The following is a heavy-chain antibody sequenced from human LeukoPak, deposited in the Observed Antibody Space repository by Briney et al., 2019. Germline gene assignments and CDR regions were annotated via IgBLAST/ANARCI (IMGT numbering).Heavy chain of an antibody. Sequence: GGSLRLSCAASGFTFTAYYMSWIRQAPGKGLQWLSYISDGGTTIFYADSVKGRFTISRDNAKNSLYLQLSSLKGEGTAVYYCARVGKVGATGALDIWGQGTLVTVSS. D-gene: IGHD1-26*01. CDR3: ARVGKVGATGALDI. J-gene: IGHJ3*02. CDR2: ISDGGTTI. V-gene: IGHV3-11*04. CDR1: GFTFTAYY.